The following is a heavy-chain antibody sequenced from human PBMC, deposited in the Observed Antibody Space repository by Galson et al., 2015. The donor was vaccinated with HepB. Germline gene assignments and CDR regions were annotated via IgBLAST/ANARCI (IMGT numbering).Heavy chain of an antibody. Sequence: SLRLSCAASGFTFSGSAMHWVRQASGKGLEWVGRIRSKANSYATAYAASVKGRFTISRDDSKNTAYLQMNSLKTEDTAVYYCTRHSFEAAAVYWGQGTLVTVSS. CDR3: TRHSFEAAAVY. CDR2: IRSKANSYAT. CDR1: GFTFSGSA. J-gene: IGHJ4*02. V-gene: IGHV3-73*01. D-gene: IGHD6-13*01.